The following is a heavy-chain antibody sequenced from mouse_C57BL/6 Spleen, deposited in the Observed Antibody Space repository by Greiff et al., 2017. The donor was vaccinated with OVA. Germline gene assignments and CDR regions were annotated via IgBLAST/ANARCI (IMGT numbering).Heavy chain of an antibody. J-gene: IGHJ4*01. Sequence: QVQLQQPGAELVKPGASVKLSCKASGYTFTSYWMHWVKQRPGQGLEWIGMIHPNSGSTNYNEKFKSKATLTVDKSSRTAYMQLSSLTSEDSAVYYCARNYYEWAMDYWGQGTSVTVSS. D-gene: IGHD1-1*01. CDR3: ARNYYEWAMDY. CDR2: IHPNSGST. CDR1: GYTFTSYW. V-gene: IGHV1-64*01.